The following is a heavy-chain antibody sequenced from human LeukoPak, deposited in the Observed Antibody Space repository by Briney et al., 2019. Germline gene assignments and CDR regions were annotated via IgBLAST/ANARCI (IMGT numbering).Heavy chain of an antibody. Sequence: PGGSLRLSCAASGFTFSSYSMNWVRQAPGKGLEWVSSISSSSSYIYYADSVKGRFTISRDNAKNSLYLQMNSLRAEDTAVYYCARRSGIAVAGAFDYWGQGTLVTVSS. CDR2: ISSSSSYI. CDR1: GFTFSSYS. CDR3: ARRSGIAVAGAFDY. J-gene: IGHJ4*02. V-gene: IGHV3-21*04. D-gene: IGHD6-19*01.